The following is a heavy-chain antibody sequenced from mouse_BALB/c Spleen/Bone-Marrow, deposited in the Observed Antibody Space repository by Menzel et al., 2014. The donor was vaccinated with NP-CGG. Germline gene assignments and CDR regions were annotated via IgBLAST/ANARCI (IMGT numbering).Heavy chain of an antibody. CDR1: GFDFSRFW. D-gene: IGHD1-1*01. CDR2: INPDSSTI. V-gene: IGHV4-1*02. Sequence: DVMLVESGGGLVQPGGSLKVSCAASGFDFSRFWMSWVRQAPGKGLEWIGEINPDSSTINYTPSLKDEFIISRDSAKNTLYLQMSKVRSEDTALYYCARRYGSSYRYWYFDVWGAGTTVTVSS. J-gene: IGHJ1*01. CDR3: ARRYGSSYRYWYFDV.